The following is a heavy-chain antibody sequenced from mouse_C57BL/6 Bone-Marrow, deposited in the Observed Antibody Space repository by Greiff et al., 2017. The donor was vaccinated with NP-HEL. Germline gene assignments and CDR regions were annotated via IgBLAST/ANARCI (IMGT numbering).Heavy chain of an antibody. D-gene: IGHD1-1*01. CDR3: ARNPYYYGSRTWFAY. CDR1: GYSFTGYY. Sequence: VQLQQSGPELVKPGASVKISCKASGYSFTGYYMNWVKQSPEKSLEWIGEINPSTGGTTYNQKFKAKATLTVDKSSSPAYMQLKSLTSEDSAVYYCARNPYYYGSRTWFAYWGQGTLVTVSA. CDR2: INPSTGGT. V-gene: IGHV1-42*01. J-gene: IGHJ3*01.